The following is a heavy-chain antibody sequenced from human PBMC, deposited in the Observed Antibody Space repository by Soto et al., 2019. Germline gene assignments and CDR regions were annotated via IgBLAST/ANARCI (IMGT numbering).Heavy chain of an antibody. CDR3: ARGFGTNGVCPYNGMDV. D-gene: IGHD2-8*01. Sequence: ETLSLTCTVSGGSISTYYWSWIRQPPGKGLEWIGYIHYSGSTNYNPSLKSRVTISVDTSKNQFSLKLSSATAADTAMYYCARGFGTNGVCPYNGMDVWGQGPTVTLSS. CDR1: GGSISTYY. J-gene: IGHJ6*02. CDR2: IHYSGST. V-gene: IGHV4-59*01.